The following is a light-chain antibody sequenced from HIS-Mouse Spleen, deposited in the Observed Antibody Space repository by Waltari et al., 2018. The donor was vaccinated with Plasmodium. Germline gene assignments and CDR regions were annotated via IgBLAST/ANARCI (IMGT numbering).Light chain of an antibody. CDR3: QQYNNWSFI. V-gene: IGKV3-15*01. Sequence: EIVMTHSPATLSVSPGERATLSCRASQSVGSNLAWYQQTPGQAPRLLIYGASTRATGIPARFSGSGSGTEFTLTISSLQSEDFAVYYCQQYNNWSFIFGPGTKVDIK. CDR2: GAS. CDR1: QSVGSN. J-gene: IGKJ3*01.